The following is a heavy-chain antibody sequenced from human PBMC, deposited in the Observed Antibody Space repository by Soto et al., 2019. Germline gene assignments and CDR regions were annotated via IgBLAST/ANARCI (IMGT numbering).Heavy chain of an antibody. CDR3: ASTLGSPSVYLDL. Sequence: QVQLVQSGTEVKRPGASVKVSCKASGYTFTGYGISWVRQAPGQGLEWMGRINAYNDNTDYAQKFQGRVTPTTDTSTPTAYLGLRRPGSDDASGYSCASTLGSPSVYLDLWGQGTLATSSS. J-gene: IGHJ4*02. V-gene: IGHV1-18*01. CDR1: GYTFTGYG. D-gene: IGHD6-25*01. CDR2: INAYNDNT.